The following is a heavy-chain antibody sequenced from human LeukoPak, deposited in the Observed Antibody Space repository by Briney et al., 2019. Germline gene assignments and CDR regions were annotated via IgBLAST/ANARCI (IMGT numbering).Heavy chain of an antibody. CDR3: ARGERSSWYGVDY. CDR1: GFTFSSYW. V-gene: IGHV3-74*01. J-gene: IGHJ4*02. D-gene: IGHD6-13*01. Sequence: PGGSLRLSCAASGFTFSSYWMHWVRHAPGKGLVWVSRLNNDGSSTSYADSVKGRFTISRDNAKNTLYLQMNSLRAEDMAVYYCARGERSSWYGVDYWGQGTLVTVSA. CDR2: LNNDGSST.